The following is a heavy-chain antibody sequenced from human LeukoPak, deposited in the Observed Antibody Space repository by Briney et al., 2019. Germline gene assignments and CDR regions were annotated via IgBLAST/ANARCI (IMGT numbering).Heavy chain of an antibody. J-gene: IGHJ4*02. Sequence: PGGSLRLSCAASGFTFSSYSMNWVRQAPGKGLEWVSSISSSSSYIYYADSVKGRFTISRDNAKNSLYLQMNSLRAEDTAVYYCARDQVATITPGNYWGQGTLVTVSS. D-gene: IGHD5-12*01. CDR1: GFTFSSYS. V-gene: IGHV3-21*01. CDR3: ARDQVATITPGNY. CDR2: ISSSSSYI.